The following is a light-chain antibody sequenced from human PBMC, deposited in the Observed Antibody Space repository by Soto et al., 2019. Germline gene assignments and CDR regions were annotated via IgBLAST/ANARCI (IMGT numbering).Light chain of an antibody. V-gene: IGLV2-14*01. Sequence: QSVLTQPASVSGSPGQSITISCTGTSSDVGGYNYVSWYQQHPGKAPKLMIYDVTTRPSGVSNRFSGSKSGNTAALTISGLQAEDEADYYCCSYAGSSTLYVFGTGTKVTVL. CDR3: CSYAGSSTLYV. CDR1: SSDVGGYNY. J-gene: IGLJ1*01. CDR2: DVT.